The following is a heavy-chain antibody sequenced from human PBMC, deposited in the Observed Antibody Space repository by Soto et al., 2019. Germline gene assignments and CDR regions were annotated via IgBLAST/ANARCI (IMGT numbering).Heavy chain of an antibody. D-gene: IGHD6-19*01. J-gene: IGHJ2*01. CDR2: LSVSGGGT. Sequence: GGSLRLSCAASGFTFGSYAMSWVRQAPGKGLEWVSALSVSGGGTYYADSLKGRFTISRDNSKNTLYLQMNSRRAEDTAVDYCAKDADPGYSSGWYWYFDLWGRGTLVTVSS. CDR1: GFTFGSYA. CDR3: AKDADPGYSSGWYWYFDL. V-gene: IGHV3-23*01.